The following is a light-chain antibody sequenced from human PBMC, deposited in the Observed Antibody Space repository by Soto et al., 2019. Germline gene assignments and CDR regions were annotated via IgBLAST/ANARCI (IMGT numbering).Light chain of an antibody. Sequence: DIQMTQSPSTLSASVGDRVTITCRASQSISSWLAWYQQKPGTAPKLLIYKASTLQTGVPSRFSGSGSGTEFTLTISSLQPGDFATYYCQQYNDNWTFGQGTKVEIK. J-gene: IGKJ1*01. CDR2: KAS. CDR3: QQYNDNWT. V-gene: IGKV1-5*03. CDR1: QSISSW.